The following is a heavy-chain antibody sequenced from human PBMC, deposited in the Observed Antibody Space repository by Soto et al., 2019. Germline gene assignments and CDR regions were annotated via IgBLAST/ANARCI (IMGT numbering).Heavy chain of an antibody. CDR1: GFTFSTYA. D-gene: IGHD4-4*01. Sequence: QVRLVESGGGAVQPGDSLRLSCDASGFTFSTYALHWVRQAPGKGLEWVAFISYTGANQYYADSVKGRFTVSRDNSNNIAPLQMTSLKLEDSAVYYCAREAFLYSRGAYYDHWGQGTLVTVSS. V-gene: IGHV3-30-3*01. CDR2: ISYTGANQ. CDR3: AREAFLYSRGAYYDH. J-gene: IGHJ4*02.